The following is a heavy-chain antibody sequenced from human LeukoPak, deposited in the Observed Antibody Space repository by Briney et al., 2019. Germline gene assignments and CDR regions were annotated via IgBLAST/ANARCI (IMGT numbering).Heavy chain of an antibody. D-gene: IGHD4-17*01. J-gene: IGHJ4*02. V-gene: IGHV4-59*01. CDR2: IYYSGST. CDR1: GGSISSYF. CDR3: ARSWERDYGDYGYGY. Sequence: KTSETLSLTCTVSGGSISSYFWSWIRQPPGKGLEWIGYIYYSGSTNYNPSLKSRVTISVDTSKNQFSLKLSSVTAVDTAVYYCARSWERDYGDYGYGYWGQGTLVTVSS.